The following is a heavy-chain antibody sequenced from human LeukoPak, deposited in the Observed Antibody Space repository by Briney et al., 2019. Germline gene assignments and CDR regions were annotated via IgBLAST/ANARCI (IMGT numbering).Heavy chain of an antibody. D-gene: IGHD6-13*01. V-gene: IGHV4-59*01. J-gene: IGHJ4*02. CDR3: ARGGDSSSWYDGGYYFDY. Sequence: PSETLSLTCTVSGGSISSYYWSWIRQPPGKGLEWIGYIYYSGSTNYNPSLKSRVTISVDTSKNQFSLKLSSVTAADTAVYYCARGGDSSSWYDGGYYFDYWGQGTLVTVSS. CDR1: GGSISSYY. CDR2: IYYSGST.